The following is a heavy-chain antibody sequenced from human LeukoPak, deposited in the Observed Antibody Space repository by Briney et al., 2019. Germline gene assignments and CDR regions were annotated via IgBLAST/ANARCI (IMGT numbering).Heavy chain of an antibody. CDR2: INTSGGST. CDR1: GYTFTSYY. CDR3: ARPSKKYCGGDCYFDY. D-gene: IGHD2-21*02. Sequence: ASVKVSCKASGYTFTSYYMHWVRQAPGQGLEWMGIINTSGGSTSYAQKFQGRVTMTRDTSTSTVYMELSSLRSEDTAVYYCARPSKKYCGGDCYFDYWGQGTMVTVSS. V-gene: IGHV1-46*01. J-gene: IGHJ4*02.